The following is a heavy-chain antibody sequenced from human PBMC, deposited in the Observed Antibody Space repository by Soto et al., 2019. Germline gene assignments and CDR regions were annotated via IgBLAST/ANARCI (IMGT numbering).Heavy chain of an antibody. D-gene: IGHD1-26*01. V-gene: IGHV1-69*08. CDR2: IIPILDLP. CDR1: GDTFSSHT. CDR3: ARESGCRDDPCLVHAFDM. Sequence: QVQLAQSGAEVKKPGSSVTVSCKTSGDTFSSHTINWVRQAPGQGLEWMGRIIPILDLPNVAQKFQDRVTPAADNSSSTVYTELRSLATEDPAVYYWARESGCRDDPCLVHAFDMWGQGKMVTVSS. J-gene: IGHJ3*02.